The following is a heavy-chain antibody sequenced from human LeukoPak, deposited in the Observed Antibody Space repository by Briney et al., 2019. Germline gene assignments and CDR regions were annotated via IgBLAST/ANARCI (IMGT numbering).Heavy chain of an antibody. CDR1: GFIFSTYA. D-gene: IGHD3-3*01. Sequence: GGSLRLSCAASGFIFSTYAVTWVRQAPGKGLEWVSGISGSGDSTYYADSVKGRFTISRDNSKNTLYLQMNTLTAEDTAVYYCAKNFGGSRADSFDIWGQGTMVTVSS. J-gene: IGHJ3*02. V-gene: IGHV3-23*01. CDR2: ISGSGDST. CDR3: AKNFGGSRADSFDI.